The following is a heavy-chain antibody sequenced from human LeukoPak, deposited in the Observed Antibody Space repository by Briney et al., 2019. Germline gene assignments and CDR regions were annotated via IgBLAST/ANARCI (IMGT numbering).Heavy chain of an antibody. D-gene: IGHD3-10*01. Sequence: GGSLRLSCAASGFTFSSYAMHWVRQAPGKGLEWVAVISYDGSNKYYVDSVKGRFTISRDNSKNTLYPQMNSLRAEDTAVYYCATLWFGEFVTDYWGQGTLVTVSS. CDR3: ATLWFGEFVTDY. J-gene: IGHJ4*02. V-gene: IGHV3-30*04. CDR2: ISYDGSNK. CDR1: GFTFSSYA.